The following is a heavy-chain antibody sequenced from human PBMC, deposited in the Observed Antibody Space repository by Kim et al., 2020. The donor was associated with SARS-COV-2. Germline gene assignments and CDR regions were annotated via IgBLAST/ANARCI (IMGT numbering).Heavy chain of an antibody. CDR2: INWNGGST. V-gene: IGHV3-20*01. Sequence: GGSLRLSCAASGFTFDDYGMSWVRQAPGKGLEWVSGINWNGGSTGYADSVKGRFTISRDNAKNSLYLQMNSLRAEDTALYHCASITSGYSYGALGDWGQGTLVTVSS. CDR3: ASITSGYSYGALGD. CDR1: GFTFDDYG. D-gene: IGHD5-18*01. J-gene: IGHJ4*02.